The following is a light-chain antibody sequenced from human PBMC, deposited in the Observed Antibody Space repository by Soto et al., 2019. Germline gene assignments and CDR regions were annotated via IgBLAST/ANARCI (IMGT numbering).Light chain of an antibody. CDR3: SSYAGSNNLV. CDR1: SSDVGGYNY. J-gene: IGLJ1*01. Sequence: ALTQPPSASGSPGQSVTISCTGTSSDVGGYNYVSWYQQHPGKAPKLMIYEVSKRPSGVPDRFSGSKSGNTASLTVSGLQAEDEADYYCSSYAGSNNLVFGTGTKVTVL. CDR2: EVS. V-gene: IGLV2-8*01.